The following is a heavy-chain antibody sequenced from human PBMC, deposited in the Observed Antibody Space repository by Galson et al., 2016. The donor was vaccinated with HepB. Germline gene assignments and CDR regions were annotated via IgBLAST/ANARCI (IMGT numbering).Heavy chain of an antibody. D-gene: IGHD5-24*01. CDR3: ARATYTFYFDS. Sequence: SETLSLTCDVSSYSLSRGYYWGWIRQRPGKGLEWIGTISYNGRTYYSPSLKSRVTISLDTSKNQFSLKVTSVTAADTAVYYCARATYTFYFDSWGQGTLVPVSA. V-gene: IGHV4-38-2*01. J-gene: IGHJ4*02. CDR2: ISYNGRT. CDR1: SYSLSRGYY.